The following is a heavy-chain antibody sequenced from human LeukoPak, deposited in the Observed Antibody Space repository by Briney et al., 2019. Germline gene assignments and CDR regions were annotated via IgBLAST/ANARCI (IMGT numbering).Heavy chain of an antibody. V-gene: IGHV3-23*01. CDR2: ISGSGGST. CDR1: GFTFSSYA. CDR3: ARDGGRYYYDSTAFDI. D-gene: IGHD3-22*01. J-gene: IGHJ3*02. Sequence: GGSLRLSCAASGFTFSSYAMSWVRQAPGKGLEWVSAISGSGGSTYYADSVKGRFTISRDNSKNTLYLQMNSLRAEDTAVYYCARDGGRYYYDSTAFDIWGQGTMVTVSS.